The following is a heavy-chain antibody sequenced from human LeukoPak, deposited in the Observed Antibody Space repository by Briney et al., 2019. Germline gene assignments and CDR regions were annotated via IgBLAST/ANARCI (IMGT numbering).Heavy chain of an antibody. D-gene: IGHD3-3*01. J-gene: IGHJ3*02. CDR1: GGSITHYY. V-gene: IGHV4-59*08. Sequence: SETLSLTCAVSGGSITHYYWSWIRQPPGKGLEYIGDIYYSGSTNYNLFLKSRVTIALDTSKNLLSLTLSSVTAADTAVYYCASLSVIMGAFDIWGQGIMVTVSS. CDR3: ASLSVIMGAFDI. CDR2: IYYSGST.